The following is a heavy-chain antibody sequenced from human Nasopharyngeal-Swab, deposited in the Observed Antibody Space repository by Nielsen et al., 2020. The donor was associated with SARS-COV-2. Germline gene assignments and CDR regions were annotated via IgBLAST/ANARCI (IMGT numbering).Heavy chain of an antibody. D-gene: IGHD6-13*01. CDR2: IYYSGST. CDR1: GGSISSSSYY. Sequence: AGSLRLSCTVSGGSISSSSYYWGWIRQPPGKGLEWIGSIYYSGSTYYNPSLKSRVIISVDTSKNQFSLKLSSVTAADTAVYYCVGSSWYGDYYYYYGMDVWGQGTTVTVSS. V-gene: IGHV4-39*07. CDR3: VGSSWYGDYYYYYGMDV. J-gene: IGHJ6*02.